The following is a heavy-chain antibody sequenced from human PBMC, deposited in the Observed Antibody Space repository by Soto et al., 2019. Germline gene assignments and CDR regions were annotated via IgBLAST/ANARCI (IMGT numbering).Heavy chain of an antibody. V-gene: IGHV3-30*18. CDR3: AKEPSYGNNDY. CDR1: GFTFSSYG. CDR2: ISYDGSNK. D-gene: IGHD5-18*01. Sequence: QVQLVESGGGVVQPGRSLRLSCAASGFTFSSYGMHWVRQAPGKGLEWVAVISYDGSNKYYADSVKGRFTISRDNSKNTLYLQMNSLRAEDTAVYYCAKEPSYGNNDYWGQGTLVTVSS. J-gene: IGHJ4*02.